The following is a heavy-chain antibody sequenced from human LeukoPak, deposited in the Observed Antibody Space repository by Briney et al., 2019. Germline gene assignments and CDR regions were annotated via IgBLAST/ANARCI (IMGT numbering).Heavy chain of an antibody. D-gene: IGHD3-10*01. CDR1: GGTFSSYA. CDR2: IIPTFGTA. V-gene: IGHV1-69*01. Sequence: SVKVSCKASGGTFSSYAISWVRQAPGQGLEWMGGIIPTFGTANYAQKFQGRVTITADESTSTAYMELSSLRSEDTAVHYCATCQWFGELLPLGYWGQGTLVTVSS. CDR3: ATCQWFGELLPLGY. J-gene: IGHJ4*02.